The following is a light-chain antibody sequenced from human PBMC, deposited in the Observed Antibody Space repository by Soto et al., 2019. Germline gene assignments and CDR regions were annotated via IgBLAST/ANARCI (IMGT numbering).Light chain of an antibody. V-gene: IGKV3-20*01. J-gene: IGKJ4*01. CDR3: QQYRSSPKLT. Sequence: EIVLTQSPGTLSLSPGERATLSCRASQSVSSRYFAWYQQKPGQAPRLLIYGASSRATGIPDRFSGSGSGTDFTLTISRLEPEDFAVYYCQQYRSSPKLTFGGGTKVEIK. CDR2: GAS. CDR1: QSVSSRY.